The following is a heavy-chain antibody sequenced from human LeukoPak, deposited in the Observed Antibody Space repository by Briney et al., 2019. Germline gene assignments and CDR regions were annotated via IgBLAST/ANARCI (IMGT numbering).Heavy chain of an antibody. J-gene: IGHJ5*02. CDR1: GFTFSNYA. Sequence: GGCLRLSCVASGFTFSNYAMTWVRQAPGKGLELVAGIWGDDDKTVYGDAVKGRFTISRDNSKNTLYLQMNSLRADDTAVYYCAKTQGYYDAWGQGALVTVSS. CDR2: IWGDDDKT. CDR3: AKTQGYYDA. V-gene: IGHV3-23*01. D-gene: IGHD2-15*01.